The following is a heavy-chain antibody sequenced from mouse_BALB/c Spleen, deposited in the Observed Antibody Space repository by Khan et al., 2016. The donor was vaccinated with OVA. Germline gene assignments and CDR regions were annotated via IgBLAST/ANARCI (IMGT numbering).Heavy chain of an antibody. CDR1: GYAFTDYL. Sequence: QVRLQQSGAELVRPGTSVKVSCKASGYAFTDYLIEWVKQRPGQGLEWIGVINPGSGNTNYNEKFKGKATLTADKSSTTAYIQLSSLTSDDSAVYFCARGGYGTMAYWGQGTPVTVS. V-gene: IGHV1-54*02. J-gene: IGHJ3*01. CDR3: ARGGYGTMAY. D-gene: IGHD2-1*01. CDR2: INPGSGNT.